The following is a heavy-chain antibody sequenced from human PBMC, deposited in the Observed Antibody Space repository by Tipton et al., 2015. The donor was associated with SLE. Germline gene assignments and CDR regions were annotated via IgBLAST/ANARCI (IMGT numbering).Heavy chain of an antibody. CDR3: TTEVKCDPPCGSYYTFDY. Sequence: GSLRLSCAASGFTFSNAWMSWVRQAPGKGLEWVSRIKSKTDGGTTDYAAPVKGRFTISRDDSKNTLYLQMNSLKTEDTAVYYCTTEVKCDPPCGSYYTFDYWGQGTLVTVSS. V-gene: IGHV3-15*01. D-gene: IGHD1-26*01. CDR1: GFTFSNAW. J-gene: IGHJ4*02. CDR2: IKSKTDGGTT.